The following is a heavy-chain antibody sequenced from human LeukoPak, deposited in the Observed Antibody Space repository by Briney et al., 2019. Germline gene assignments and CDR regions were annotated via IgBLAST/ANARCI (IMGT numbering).Heavy chain of an antibody. Sequence: SETLSLTCVVSGGSISNTYWWTWVRQPPGKGLEWIGEIYHSGSTNYNPSLKSRLTISVDKSKNQFSLKLSSVTAADTAVYYCARDNSVEDTAWWFDPWGQGTLVTVSS. V-gene: IGHV4-4*02. CDR1: GGSISNTYW. CDR2: IYHSGST. CDR3: ARDNSVEDTAWWFDP. D-gene: IGHD4-23*01. J-gene: IGHJ5*02.